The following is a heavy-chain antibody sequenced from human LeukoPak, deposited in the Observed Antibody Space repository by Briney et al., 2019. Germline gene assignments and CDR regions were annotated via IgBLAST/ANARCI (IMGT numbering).Heavy chain of an antibody. V-gene: IGHV4-61*08. Sequence: SETLSLTCTVSGGSVSSDDYYWSWIRQPPGKGLEWIGYIHYSGSTKYNPSLKSRVTISVDTSKNQFSLKLSSVTAADTAVYYCARWYSSGWAFDYWGQGTLVTVSS. CDR2: IHYSGST. D-gene: IGHD6-19*01. CDR1: GGSVSSDDYY. J-gene: IGHJ4*02. CDR3: ARWYSSGWAFDY.